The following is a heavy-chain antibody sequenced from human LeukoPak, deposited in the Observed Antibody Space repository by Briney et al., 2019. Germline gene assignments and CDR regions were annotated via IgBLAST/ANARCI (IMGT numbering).Heavy chain of an antibody. V-gene: IGHV3-49*03. CDR3: ARVNFRDYRGYTWFEP. CDR1: GVTFSDCA. J-gene: IGHJ5*02. Sequence: GGSLRLSCIGSGVTFSDCAVTWFRQTPGKGLEGVGFVRTKTHGGAPETAASVRGRFNVSRYDSAGIAYLQMTSLRTEDTAMYYCARVNFRDYRGYTWFEPWGQGTLVTVSS. D-gene: IGHD3-10*01. CDR2: VRTKTHGGAP.